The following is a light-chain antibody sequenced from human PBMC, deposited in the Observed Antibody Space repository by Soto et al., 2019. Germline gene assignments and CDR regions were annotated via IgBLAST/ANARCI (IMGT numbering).Light chain of an antibody. V-gene: IGKV3-20*01. CDR2: GAA. J-gene: IGKJ2*01. CDR3: QQYGSSPFT. Sequence: EIVLTQSPGTLSLSPGERATLSCRASQSISSDYLAWYQQKPGQAPRLLLYGAANRATDIPDRFSGSGSGTDFTLTISRLEPEEFAVYSCQQYGSSPFTFGQGTKLEIK. CDR1: QSISSDY.